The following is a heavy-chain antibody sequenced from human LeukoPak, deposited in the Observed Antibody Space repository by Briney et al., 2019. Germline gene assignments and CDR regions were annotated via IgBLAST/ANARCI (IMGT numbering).Heavy chain of an antibody. Sequence: PGRSLRLSCAASGFTFEDHDMHWVRQAPGKGLEWVSSISWSGDRMGYADAVKGRFTISRDNAKNSLFLQMNSLRVEDTALYYCAKDLGGSATTVWGQGTLVTVSS. CDR1: GFTFEDHD. CDR3: AKDLGGSATTV. V-gene: IGHV3-9*01. CDR2: ISWSGDRM. J-gene: IGHJ4*02. D-gene: IGHD2-2*01.